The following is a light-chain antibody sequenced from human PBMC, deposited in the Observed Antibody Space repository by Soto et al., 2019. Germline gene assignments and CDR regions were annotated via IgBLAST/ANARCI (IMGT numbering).Light chain of an antibody. V-gene: IGKV3-15*01. CDR3: KQYKNPPRP. Sequence: EIVMTQSPATLSVSPGERATLSCRASQSVSSNLAWYQQKPGQAPRLLIYGASTRATGIPARFRGSGSGTEFTLSISSLHSEDFAVYYCKQYKNPPRPFGQGTKVEIK. CDR2: GAS. CDR1: QSVSSN. J-gene: IGKJ1*01.